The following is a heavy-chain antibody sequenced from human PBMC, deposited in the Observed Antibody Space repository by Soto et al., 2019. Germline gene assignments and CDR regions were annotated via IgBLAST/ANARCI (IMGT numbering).Heavy chain of an antibody. CDR3: ASLRGDIVVVAVPYYYGMDV. CDR2: ISYDGSNK. CDR1: GFTFSSYA. Sequence: QVQLVESGGGVVQPGRSLRLSCAASGFTFSSYAMHWVRQAPGKGLEWVAVISYDGSNKYYADSVKGRFTISRDNSKNALYLQMNSLRAEDTAEYYCASLRGDIVVVAVPYYYGMDVWGQGTTVTVSS. J-gene: IGHJ6*02. V-gene: IGHV3-30-3*01. D-gene: IGHD2-15*01.